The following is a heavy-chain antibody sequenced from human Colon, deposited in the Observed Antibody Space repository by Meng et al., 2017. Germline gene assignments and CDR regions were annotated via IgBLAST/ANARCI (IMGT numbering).Heavy chain of an antibody. CDR3: ARDYWGSLDF. Sequence: QVPLPGAVPGLVMPSETLSRICAVSGASVRSPDHQWGWVRQPPGKGLEWIGYARIDYANTNYNPSLKSRVNVSLDTSKNQFSLNVRSVTAADTAVYYCARDYWGSLDFWGQGILVTVSS. V-gene: IGHV4-61*08. J-gene: IGHJ4*02. CDR1: GASVRSPDHQ. D-gene: IGHD3-16*01. CDR2: ARIDYANT.